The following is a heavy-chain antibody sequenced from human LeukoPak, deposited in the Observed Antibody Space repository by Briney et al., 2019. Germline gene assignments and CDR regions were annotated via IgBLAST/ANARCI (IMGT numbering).Heavy chain of an antibody. Sequence: PSETLSLTCTVSGGSISVYYWSWIRQPPGKGLEWIGYIYNSGSTNYNPSLKSRVTISVDTSKNQFSLKLNSVTAADTAVYYCAKSNGYGLVDIWGQGTMVTVSS. CDR2: IYNSGST. CDR3: AKSNGYGLVDI. V-gene: IGHV4-59*12. D-gene: IGHD3-10*01. J-gene: IGHJ3*02. CDR1: GGSISVYY.